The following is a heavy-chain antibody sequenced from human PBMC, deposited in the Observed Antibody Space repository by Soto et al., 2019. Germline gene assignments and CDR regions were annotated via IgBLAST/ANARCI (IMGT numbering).Heavy chain of an antibody. J-gene: IGHJ3*02. CDR2: INPNSGGT. V-gene: IGHV1-2*04. Sequence: ASVKVSCKASGYTFTGYYMHWVRQAPGQGLEWMGWINPNSGGTNYAQKFQGWVTMTRDTSISTAYMELSRLRSDDTAMYYCARETYYYDSSGPGRNAFDIWGQGTMVTVSS. CDR1: GYTFTGYY. D-gene: IGHD3-22*01. CDR3: ARETYYYDSSGPGRNAFDI.